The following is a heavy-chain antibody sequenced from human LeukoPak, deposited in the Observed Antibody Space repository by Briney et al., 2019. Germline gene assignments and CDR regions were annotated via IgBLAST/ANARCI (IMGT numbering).Heavy chain of an antibody. CDR2: ISGSGTYT. CDR1: GFTFSDYA. Sequence: PGGSLRLSCVASGFTFSDYATSWVRQAPGKAPEWVSTISGSGTYTFYTDSVNGRFTLSRDNSKNTLYLQMTSLTAEDTAFYYCAKKDSGGSDFDLIPYYFDSWGQGTLVTVSS. D-gene: IGHD2-15*01. CDR3: AKKDSGGSDFDLIPYYFDS. J-gene: IGHJ4*02. V-gene: IGHV3-23*01.